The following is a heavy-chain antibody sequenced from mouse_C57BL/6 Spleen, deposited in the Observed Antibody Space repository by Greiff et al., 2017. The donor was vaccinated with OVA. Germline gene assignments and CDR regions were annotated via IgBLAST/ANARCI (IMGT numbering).Heavy chain of an antibody. J-gene: IGHJ2*01. Sequence: VQLQQPGAELVRPGTSVKLSCKASGYTFTSYWMHWVKQRPGQGLEWIGVIDPSDSYTNYNQKFKGKATLTVDTSSSTAYMQLSSLTSEDSAVYYCAPDYYGSSHYFDYWGQGTTLTVSS. CDR2: IDPSDSYT. D-gene: IGHD1-1*01. V-gene: IGHV1-59*01. CDR3: APDYYGSSHYFDY. CDR1: GYTFTSYW.